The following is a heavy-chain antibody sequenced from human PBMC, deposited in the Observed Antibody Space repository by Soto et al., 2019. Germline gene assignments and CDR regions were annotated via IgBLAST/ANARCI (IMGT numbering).Heavy chain of an antibody. J-gene: IGHJ4*02. Sequence: GGSLRLSCAASGFTFSSYAMSWVRQAPGKGLEWVSAISGSGGSTYYADSVKGRFTISRDNSKNTLYLQMNSLRAEDTAVYYCANLILLNSWNCTNGVCHDYWGQGTLVTVSS. CDR2: ISGSGGST. CDR1: GFTFSSYA. CDR3: ANLILLNSWNCTNGVCHDY. V-gene: IGHV3-23*01. D-gene: IGHD2-8*01.